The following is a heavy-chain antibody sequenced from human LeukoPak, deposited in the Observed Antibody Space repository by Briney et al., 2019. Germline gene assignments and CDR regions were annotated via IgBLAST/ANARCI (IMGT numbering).Heavy chain of an antibody. CDR1: GFTFSSYG. Sequence: GGSLRLSCAASGFTFSSYGMHWVRQAPGKGLEWVAFIRYDGSNKYYADSVKGRFTISRDNSKNTLYLQMNSLRAEDTAAYYCAKAKYCSGGTCYFDYWGQGTLVTVSS. CDR2: IRYDGSNK. D-gene: IGHD2-15*01. V-gene: IGHV3-30*02. J-gene: IGHJ4*02. CDR3: AKAKYCSGGTCYFDY.